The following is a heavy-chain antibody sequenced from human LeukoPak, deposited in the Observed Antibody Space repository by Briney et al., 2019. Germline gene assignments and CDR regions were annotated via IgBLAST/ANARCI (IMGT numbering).Heavy chain of an antibody. CDR1: GFTFSSYW. V-gene: IGHV3-7*03. J-gene: IGHJ4*02. CDR2: IKQDGSEK. Sequence: PGGSLRLSCAASGFTFSSYWMSWVRQAPGKGLEWVANIKQDGSEKYYVDSVKGRFTISRDNSKNTLYLQMNSLRAEDTAVYYCAKDLSGSYDYWGQGTLVTVSS. CDR3: AKDLSGSYDY. D-gene: IGHD1-26*01.